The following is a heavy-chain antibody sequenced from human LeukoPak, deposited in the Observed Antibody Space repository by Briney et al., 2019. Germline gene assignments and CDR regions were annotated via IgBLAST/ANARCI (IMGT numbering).Heavy chain of an antibody. CDR3: ARDLYAWEPRHFDY. D-gene: IGHD1-26*01. V-gene: IGHV3-30*19. J-gene: IGHJ4*02. CDR1: GFIFSSYG. Sequence: GRSLRLSCAASGFIFSSYGMHWVRQAPGKGLEWVAVISYDGSNKYYADSVKGRFTISRDNSKNTLYLQMNSLRAEDTAVYYCARDLYAWEPRHFDYWGQGTLVTVSS. CDR2: ISYDGSNK.